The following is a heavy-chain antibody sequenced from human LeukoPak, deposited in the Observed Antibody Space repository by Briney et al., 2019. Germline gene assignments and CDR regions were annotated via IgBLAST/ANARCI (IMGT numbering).Heavy chain of an antibody. CDR3: ARGAGGGNYHDAFDI. V-gene: IGHV3-21*01. CDR1: GFTFSSYS. CDR2: ISSSSSYI. D-gene: IGHD1-26*01. J-gene: IGHJ3*02. Sequence: PGGSLRLSCAASGFTFSSYSMNWVRQAPGKGPEWVSSISSSSSYIYYADSVKGRFTISRDNAKNSLYLQMNSLRAEDTAVYYCARGAGGGNYHDAFDIWRQGTMVTVSS.